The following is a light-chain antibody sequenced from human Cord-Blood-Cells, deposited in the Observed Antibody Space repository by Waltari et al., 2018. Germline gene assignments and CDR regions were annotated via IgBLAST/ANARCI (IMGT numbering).Light chain of an antibody. CDR2: AAS. V-gene: IGKV1-12*01. J-gene: IGKJ5*01. Sequence: DIQMTQSPSSVSASVGDRVTITCRASQGLSSWLAWYQQKPGKAPKLLIFAASSLQSGGPSRFSGSGSATDFALTISSLQPKDFATYYCQQANTFPITFGQGTRLEIK. CDR3: QQANTFPIT. CDR1: QGLSSW.